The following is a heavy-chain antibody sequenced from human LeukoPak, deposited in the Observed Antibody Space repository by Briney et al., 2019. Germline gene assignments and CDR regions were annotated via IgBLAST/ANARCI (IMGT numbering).Heavy chain of an antibody. CDR1: GFTFNSYT. D-gene: IGHD1-14*01. J-gene: IGHJ4*02. V-gene: IGHV3-30-3*01. CDR2: TSNDESIK. Sequence: PGRSLRLSCAASGFTFNSYTMFWVRQAPGKGLEWVAVTSNDESIKYYADSVKGRFTISRDNSRDTLFLEMSSLRVEDTAVYYCARDPILGPPDYVDYWGRGTLVTVSS. CDR3: ARDPILGPPDYVDY.